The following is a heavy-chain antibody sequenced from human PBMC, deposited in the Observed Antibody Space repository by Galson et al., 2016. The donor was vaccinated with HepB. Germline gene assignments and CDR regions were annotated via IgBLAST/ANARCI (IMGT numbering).Heavy chain of an antibody. D-gene: IGHD1-26*01. CDR3: ARINGGSYFGLDY. V-gene: IGHV3-48*01. Sequence: RLSCAVSGFSFSSYSMNWVRQAPGKGLEWVSYISRTSQTIYYADSVKGRFTISRDNAKNSLYLQMDSLSGEDTALYYCARINGGSYFGLDYWGQGTLVTVPS. CDR2: ISRTSQTI. CDR1: GFSFSSYS. J-gene: IGHJ4*02.